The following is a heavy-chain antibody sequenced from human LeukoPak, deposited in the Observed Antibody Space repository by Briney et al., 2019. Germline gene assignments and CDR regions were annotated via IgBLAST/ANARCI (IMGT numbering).Heavy chain of an antibody. CDR3: ARDHARYTAYYYGMDA. V-gene: IGHV3-7*01. J-gene: IGHJ6*02. CDR1: GFTFSSYW. D-gene: IGHD2-2*02. Sequence: GGSLRLSCAASGFTFSSYWMSWVRQAPGKGLEWVANIKQDGSEKYYVDSVKGRFTISRDNAKNSLYLQMNSLRAEDTAVYYCARDHARYTAYYYGMDAWGQGTTVTVSS. CDR2: IKQDGSEK.